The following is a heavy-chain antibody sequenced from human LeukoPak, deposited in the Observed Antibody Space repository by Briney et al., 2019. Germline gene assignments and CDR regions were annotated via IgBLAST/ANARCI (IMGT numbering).Heavy chain of an antibody. Sequence: SETLSLTCSVSGGSSSTYYWSWIRQPAGKGLEWIGRIFSSGSTNYNPSLKSRVSMSVDTSKTQFSLGLSSVTAADTAVYYCARDGGYSSSWYPVFDYWGQGTLVTVSS. CDR1: GGSSSTYY. J-gene: IGHJ4*02. D-gene: IGHD6-13*01. CDR2: IFSSGST. V-gene: IGHV4-4*07. CDR3: ARDGGYSSSWYPVFDY.